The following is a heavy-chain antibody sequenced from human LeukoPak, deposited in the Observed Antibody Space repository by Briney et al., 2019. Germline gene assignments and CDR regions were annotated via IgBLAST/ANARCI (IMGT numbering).Heavy chain of an antibody. Sequence: GGSLRLSCAASGFTFTNAWMNWVRQAPGKGLEWVAVISYDGSNKYYADSVKGRFTISRDNSKNTLYLQMNSLRAEDTAVYYCAKDPEGYYYDSSGSFDYWGQGTLVTVSS. CDR1: GFTFTNAW. J-gene: IGHJ4*02. V-gene: IGHV3-30*18. CDR2: ISYDGSNK. CDR3: AKDPEGYYYDSSGSFDY. D-gene: IGHD3-22*01.